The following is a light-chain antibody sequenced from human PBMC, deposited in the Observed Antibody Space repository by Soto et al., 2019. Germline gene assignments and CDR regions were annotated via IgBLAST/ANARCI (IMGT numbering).Light chain of an antibody. V-gene: IGKV3-15*01. Sequence: MAVTCSPTTLSPSPGESATLSCRASQSVSSDLAWYQQKPGQPPRLLVFGASTRATGIPAGFSGLGSGRHFTLTISSLQSEDFAVYYCQQYNSWPRTFGQGTKVDIK. CDR1: QSVSSD. CDR3: QQYNSWPRT. CDR2: GAS. J-gene: IGKJ1*01.